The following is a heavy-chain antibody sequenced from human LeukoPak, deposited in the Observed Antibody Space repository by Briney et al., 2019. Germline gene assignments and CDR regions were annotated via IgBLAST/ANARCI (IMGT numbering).Heavy chain of an antibody. J-gene: IGHJ4*02. V-gene: IGHV1-46*01. D-gene: IGHD2-2*01. Sequence: ASVKVSCKASGYTFTSYYMHWVRQAPGQGLEWMGIINPSGGSTSYAQKFQGRVTMTRDTSTSTVYMDLSRLTSDDTAVYYCARDYCSSTSCLFDYWGQGTLVTVSS. CDR2: INPSGGST. CDR1: GYTFTSYY. CDR3: ARDYCSSTSCLFDY.